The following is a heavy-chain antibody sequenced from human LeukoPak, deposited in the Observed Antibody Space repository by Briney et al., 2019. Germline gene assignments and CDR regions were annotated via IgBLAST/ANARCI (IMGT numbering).Heavy chain of an antibody. CDR2: ISAGSTYI. Sequence: ETLSLTCTVSGGSISNYYWSWIRQPPGKGLEWVSSISAGSTYIYYADSARGRFTISRDNAENSLYLQMNSLRAEDSSVYYCARSQGTYAFDIWGQGTMVTVSS. CDR1: GGSISNYY. V-gene: IGHV3-21*01. J-gene: IGHJ3*02. CDR3: ARSQGTYAFDI.